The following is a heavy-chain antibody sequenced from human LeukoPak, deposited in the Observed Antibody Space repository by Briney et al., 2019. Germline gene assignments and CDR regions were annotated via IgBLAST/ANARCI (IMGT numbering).Heavy chain of an antibody. V-gene: IGHV3-33*06. D-gene: IGHD6-13*01. CDR3: AKDWRAGNWYFDY. CDR1: GFTFSRYG. CDR2: IWYDGITK. J-gene: IGHJ4*02. Sequence: GGSLRLSCAASGFTFSRYGMHWVRQAPGKGLEWVAVIWYDGITKDYADSVKGRFTISRDNSKNTLYLQMNSLRAEDTAVYYCAKDWRAGNWYFDYWGQGALVTVSS.